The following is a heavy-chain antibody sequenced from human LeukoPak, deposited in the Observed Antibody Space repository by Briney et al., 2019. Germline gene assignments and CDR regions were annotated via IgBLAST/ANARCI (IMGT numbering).Heavy chain of an antibody. J-gene: IGHJ4*02. CDR2: ISAYNGNT. CDR3: ASGSLRFGDPGFDY. Sequence: ASVNVSCKASVYTFTRYGISWVRQAPGQGLEWMGWISAYNGNTNYVQKLQGRVTMNTDTSPNTAYMEPRGLRADDTAVYYCASGSLRFGDPGFDYWGQGTLVSVSS. V-gene: IGHV1-18*01. CDR1: VYTFTRYG. D-gene: IGHD3-10*01.